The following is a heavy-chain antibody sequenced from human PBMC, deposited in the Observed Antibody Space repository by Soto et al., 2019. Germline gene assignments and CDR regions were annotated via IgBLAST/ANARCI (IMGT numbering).Heavy chain of an antibody. J-gene: IGHJ6*02. CDR1: GFTFSSYA. CDR2: ISGSGGST. D-gene: IGHD6-13*01. V-gene: IGHV3-23*01. Sequence: GGSLRLSCAASGFTFSSYAMSWVRQAPGKGLEWVSAISGSGGSTYYADSVKGRFTISRDNSKNTLYLQMNSLRAADTAVYYCAKARQGQTGNYYYGMDVCGQGTKVTVYS. CDR3: AKARQGQTGNYYYGMDV.